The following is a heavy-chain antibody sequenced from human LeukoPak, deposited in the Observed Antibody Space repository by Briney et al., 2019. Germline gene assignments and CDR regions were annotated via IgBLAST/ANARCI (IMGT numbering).Heavy chain of an antibody. V-gene: IGHV4-30-2*01. CDR1: GGSISSGGYS. CDR2: IYHSGST. CDR3: ARMSTKAAAGTYFDY. Sequence: PSETLSLTCTVSGGSISSGGYSWSWIRQPPGKGLEWIGYIYHSGSTYYNPSLKSRVTISVDRSKNQFSLKLSSVTAADTAVYYCARMSTKAAAGTYFDYWGQGTLVTVSS. D-gene: IGHD6-13*01. J-gene: IGHJ4*02.